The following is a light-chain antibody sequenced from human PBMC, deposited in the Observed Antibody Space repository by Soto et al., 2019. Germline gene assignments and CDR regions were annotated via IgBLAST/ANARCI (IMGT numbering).Light chain of an antibody. CDR1: SSNVGAGYD. Sequence: QPVLTQPPSVSGAPGQRVTISCTGRSSNVGAGYDVHWYQHLPGTAPKLLIYGNINRPSGVPDRFSGSKSGTSASLAITGLQADDEADYYCQSYDSSLSGWVFGGGTKLTVL. CDR2: GNI. J-gene: IGLJ3*02. V-gene: IGLV1-40*01. CDR3: QSYDSSLSGWV.